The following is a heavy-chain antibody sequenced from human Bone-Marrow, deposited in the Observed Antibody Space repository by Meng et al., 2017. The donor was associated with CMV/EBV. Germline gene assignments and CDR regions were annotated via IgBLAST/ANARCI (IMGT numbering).Heavy chain of an antibody. D-gene: IGHD1-1*01. CDR3: ARERPSTTGGSYGMDV. V-gene: IGHV4-39*07. J-gene: IGHJ6*02. CDR2: VYYRGNT. Sequence: GSLRLSCNVSGDSIGSSGYYWAWIRQPPGKGLEWIGNVYYRGNTYYNPSLRGRVTISLDTSNNQFSLSLSSVTAADTALYYCARERPSTTGGSYGMDVWGQGTTVTVSS. CDR1: GDSIGSSGYY.